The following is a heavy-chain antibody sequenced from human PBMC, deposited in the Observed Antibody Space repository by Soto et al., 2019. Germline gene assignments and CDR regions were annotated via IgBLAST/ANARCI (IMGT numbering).Heavy chain of an antibody. Sequence: SVKVSCKASGGTFSSYAISWVRQAPGQGLEWMGGIIPIFGTANYAQKFQGRVTITADESTSTAYMELSSLRSEDTAVYYCAIRFPAKIAAAGPDYWGQGTLVTVSS. CDR3: AIRFPAKIAAAGPDY. CDR2: IIPIFGTA. V-gene: IGHV1-69*13. CDR1: GGTFSSYA. J-gene: IGHJ4*02. D-gene: IGHD6-13*01.